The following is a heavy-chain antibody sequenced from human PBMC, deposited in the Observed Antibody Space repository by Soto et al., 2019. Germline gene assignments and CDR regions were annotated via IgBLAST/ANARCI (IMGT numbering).Heavy chain of an antibody. CDR2: INPSGGST. J-gene: IGHJ3*02. D-gene: IGHD1-26*01. CDR1: GYTFTSYY. V-gene: IGHV1-46*01. CDR3: ARDFKWELLGEGHDAFDI. Sequence: GASVKVSCKASGYTFTSYYMHWVRQAPGQGLEWMGIINPSGGSTSYAQKFQGRVTMTRDTSTSTVYMELSSLRSEDTAVYYCARDFKWELLGEGHDAFDIWGQGTMVTVSS.